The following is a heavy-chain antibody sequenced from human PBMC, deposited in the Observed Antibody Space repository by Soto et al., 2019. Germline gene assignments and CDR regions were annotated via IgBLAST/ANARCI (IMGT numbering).Heavy chain of an antibody. D-gene: IGHD3-10*01. CDR3: ARGRSTLLRGVFFALAY. V-gene: IGHV4-34*01. CDR2: INSGEGT. Sequence: QVQLHQWGAGLLKPSETLSLTCEVSGVSFSDFYWSWVRQSPEKGLEWIGEINSGEGTKYSPSLESRVTISDDTSKKQLSLRLTSVTAADTAVYYCARGRSTLLRGVFFALAYWGQGILVTVSS. CDR1: GVSFSDFY. J-gene: IGHJ4*02.